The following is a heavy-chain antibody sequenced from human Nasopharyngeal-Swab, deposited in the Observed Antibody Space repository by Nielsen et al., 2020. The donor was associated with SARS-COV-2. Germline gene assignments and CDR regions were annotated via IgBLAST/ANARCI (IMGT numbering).Heavy chain of an antibody. J-gene: IGHJ4*02. CDR1: RFIFSASA. Sequence: GESLKISCAASRFIFSASAIHSVRQASGKGLALVGRIGDKDHNYATTYGASVQGRFTISRDDSKNTAFLQMDSLKTEDTALYYCTTDFYFDYWGQGTLVTVSS. CDR3: TTDFYFDY. V-gene: IGHV3-73*01. CDR2: IGDKDHNYAT.